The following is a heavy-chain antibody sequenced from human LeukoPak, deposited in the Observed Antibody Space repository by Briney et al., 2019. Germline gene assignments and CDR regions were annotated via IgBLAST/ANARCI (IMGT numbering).Heavy chain of an antibody. J-gene: IGHJ6*03. D-gene: IGHD5-12*01. CDR3: ARDSGYDSDPGYYYYMDV. V-gene: IGHV1-69*13. CDR1: GGTFSSYA. CDR2: IIPIFGTA. Sequence: SVKVSCKASGGTFSSYAISGVRQAPGQGLEWMGGIIPIFGTANYAQKFQGRVTITADESTSTAYMELSSLRSEDTAVYYCARDSGYDSDPGYYYYMDVWGKGTTVTVSS.